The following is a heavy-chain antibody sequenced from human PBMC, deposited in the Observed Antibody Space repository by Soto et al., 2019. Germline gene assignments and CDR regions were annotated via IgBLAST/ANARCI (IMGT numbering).Heavy chain of an antibody. Sequence: EQLVESGGGVVQPGDSLRLSCAASGFAFSIYTMNWVRQSPATGLEWVEVVSDDGNYQYYAASVKGRFTISRDNSKNTLFLQLNSLRPEDTAVYYCARDREAGNCSGGSCWFYHGMAVWGQGTTVTVSS. CDR1: GFAFSIYT. J-gene: IGHJ6*02. CDR2: VSDDGNYQ. CDR3: ARDREAGNCSGGSCWFYHGMAV. D-gene: IGHD2-15*01. V-gene: IGHV3-30*04.